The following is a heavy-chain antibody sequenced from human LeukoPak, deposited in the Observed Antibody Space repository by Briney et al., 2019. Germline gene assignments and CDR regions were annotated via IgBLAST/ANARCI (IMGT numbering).Heavy chain of an antibody. V-gene: IGHV3-9*01. CDR3: AKHMRATNTYYFYGLDV. CDR1: GFSFKDYG. D-gene: IGHD1-26*01. CDR2: ISWNGGST. Sequence: GGSLRLSCAATGFSFKDYGMHRVRQPPGKGLEWVSGISWNGGSTDYADSVKGRFTISRDNAKNSLYLQLSSLRPEDTALYYCAKHMRATNTYYFYGLDVWGQGTTVTVSS. J-gene: IGHJ6*02.